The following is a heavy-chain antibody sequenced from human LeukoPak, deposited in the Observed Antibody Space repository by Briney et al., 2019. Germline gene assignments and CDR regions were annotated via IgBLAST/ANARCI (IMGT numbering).Heavy chain of an antibody. J-gene: IGHJ6*02. V-gene: IGHV3-30*04. CDR3: SIVSLEYGDYRARKDYGVDV. CDR2: ISYDEINK. Sequence: GMSLRLSCAASGFTVGYFAVHWVRQAPGKGLEWVAFISYDEINKYYGDSVKGRFTISSANYKTKLYLQLRRMRAEDTAVYYCSIVSLEYGDYRARKDYGVDVWGQGTTVTVSS. CDR1: GFTVGYFA. D-gene: IGHD4-17*01.